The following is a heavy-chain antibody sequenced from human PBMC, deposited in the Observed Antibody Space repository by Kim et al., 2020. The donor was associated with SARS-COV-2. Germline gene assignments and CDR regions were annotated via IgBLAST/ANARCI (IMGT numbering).Heavy chain of an antibody. CDR2: ISYDGSNK. CDR1: GFTFSSYG. V-gene: IGHV3-30*18. D-gene: IGHD2-2*02. CDR3: AKDLNTLYYFDY. J-gene: IGHJ4*02. Sequence: GGSLRLSCAASGFTFSSYGMHWVRQAPGKGLEWVAVISYDGSNKYYADSVKGRFTISRDNSKNTLYLQMNSLRAEDTAVYYCAKDLNTLYYFDYWGQGTLVTVSS.